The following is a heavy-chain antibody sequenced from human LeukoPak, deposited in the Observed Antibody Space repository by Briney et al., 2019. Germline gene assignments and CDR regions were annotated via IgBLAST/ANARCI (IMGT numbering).Heavy chain of an antibody. Sequence: ASVRVSCKASGYTFTGHFMHWVRQAPGQGLEWMGSINPNTGGTNYAQEFQGRVTMTRDTSISTVYMELSRLRSDDTAVYYCAREWANYQPNDALDIWGQGTMVTVSS. CDR1: GYTFTGHF. V-gene: IGHV1-2*02. CDR3: AREWANYQPNDALDI. J-gene: IGHJ3*02. CDR2: INPNTGGT. D-gene: IGHD2-2*01.